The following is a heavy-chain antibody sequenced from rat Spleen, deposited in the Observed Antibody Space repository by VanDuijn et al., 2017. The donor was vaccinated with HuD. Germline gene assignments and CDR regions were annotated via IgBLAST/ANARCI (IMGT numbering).Heavy chain of an antibody. CDR3: TRQGGLRNWFAY. CDR1: GFSLTTYN. J-gene: IGHJ3*01. V-gene: IGHV5-25*01. CDR2: ISTSGDKT. D-gene: IGHD1-11*01. Sequence: VQLKESGPGLVQPSQTLSLTCTVSGFSLTTYNVHWVRQTPPKGLEWVASISTSGDKTYYRDPVKGRFTVSRDSAESTLYLQMDSLRSDDTATYFCTRQGGLRNWFAYWGQGTLVTVSS.